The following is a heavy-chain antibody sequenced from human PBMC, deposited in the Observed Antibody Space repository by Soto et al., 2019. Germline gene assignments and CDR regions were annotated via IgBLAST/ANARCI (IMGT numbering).Heavy chain of an antibody. CDR3: AKDGLSDSPSAIDY. J-gene: IGHJ4*02. D-gene: IGHD6-13*01. CDR2: IGGSGRNT. Sequence: VQLLESGGGLAQPGGSLRLSCAASGFMFIRSGMTWVRQAPGMRLESVAGIGGSGRNTYYADSVKGRFTISRDNSKNTLFLQMNSLRDEDTAIYYCAKDGLSDSPSAIDYWGQGTRVTVSS. CDR1: GFMFIRSG. V-gene: IGHV3-23*01.